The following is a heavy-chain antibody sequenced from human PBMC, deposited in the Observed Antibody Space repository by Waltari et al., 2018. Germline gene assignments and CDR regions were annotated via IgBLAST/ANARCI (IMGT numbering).Heavy chain of an antibody. CDR3: ARGLRDIGTRGYYYYYYGMDV. Sequence: QVQLQQWGAGLVKPSETLSLTCAVYGGSFSGYYWRWIRPPPGKGLGWIGEINHSGSTNYNPSLKSRVTISVDTSKNQFSLKLSSVTAADTAVYYCARGLRDIGTRGYYYYYYGMDVWGQGT. CDR1: GGSFSGYY. J-gene: IGHJ6*02. CDR2: INHSGST. D-gene: IGHD5-12*01. V-gene: IGHV4-34*01.